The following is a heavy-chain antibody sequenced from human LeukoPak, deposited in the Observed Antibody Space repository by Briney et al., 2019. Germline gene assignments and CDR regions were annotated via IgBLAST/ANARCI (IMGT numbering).Heavy chain of an antibody. J-gene: IGHJ4*02. Sequence: GESLKISCKGSGYSFTSYWVGWVRQMPGRGLEWMGIIYPGDSDTRYSPSFQGQVTISADKSINTAYLQWSSLKASDSAMYYCASQLENWGCWGQGTLVTVSS. CDR1: GYSFTSYW. CDR3: ASQLENWGC. V-gene: IGHV5-51*01. D-gene: IGHD1-1*01. CDR2: IYPGDSDT.